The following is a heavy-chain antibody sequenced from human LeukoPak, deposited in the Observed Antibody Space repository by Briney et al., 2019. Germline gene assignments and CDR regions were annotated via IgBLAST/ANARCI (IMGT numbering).Heavy chain of an antibody. CDR1: GFTFSSYA. V-gene: IGHV3-23*01. CDR2: ISGSGGST. CDR3: AKCLASGWYASSD. D-gene: IGHD6-13*01. Sequence: GGSLRLSCAASGFTFSSYAMYWVRQAPGKGLEWVSAISGSGGSTYYADSVTGRFTISRDNSKNTLYLQRNSLRAEDTAVYYCAKCLASGWYASSDWGQGTLVTVSS. J-gene: IGHJ4*02.